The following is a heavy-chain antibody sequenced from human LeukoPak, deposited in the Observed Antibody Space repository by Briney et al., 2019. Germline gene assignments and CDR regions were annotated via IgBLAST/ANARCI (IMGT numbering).Heavy chain of an antibody. CDR1: GYTFTSYY. V-gene: IGHV1-46*01. Sequence: ASVKVSCKASGYTFTSYYMHWVRQAPGQGLEWMGIINPSGGDTSYAQKFQGRVTMTRDASTSTVYMELSSLRSEDTAVYYCAREGYCSGGSCYYYGMDVWGQGTTVTVSS. CDR3: AREGYCSGGSCYYYGMDV. CDR2: INPSGGDT. D-gene: IGHD2-15*01. J-gene: IGHJ6*02.